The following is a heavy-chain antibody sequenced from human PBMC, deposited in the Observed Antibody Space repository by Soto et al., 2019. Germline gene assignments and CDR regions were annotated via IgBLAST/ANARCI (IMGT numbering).Heavy chain of an antibody. V-gene: IGHV3-33*01. Sequence: QVQLVESGGGVVQPGRSLRLSCAASGFTFSNFGMHWVRQAPGKGLEWVALIWNEGSNKYYVDSVRGRFTISRDNSKNTLCLQMNSLRAEDTAMYYCARDNSHALDIWGHGTMVTVSS. CDR3: ARDNSHALDI. J-gene: IGHJ3*02. CDR2: IWNEGSNK. CDR1: GFTFSNFG. D-gene: IGHD1-20*01.